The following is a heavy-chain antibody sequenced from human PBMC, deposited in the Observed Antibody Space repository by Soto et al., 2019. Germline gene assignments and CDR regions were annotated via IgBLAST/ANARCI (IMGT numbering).Heavy chain of an antibody. D-gene: IGHD6-6*01. J-gene: IGHJ3*01. CDR3: ARGIATRKVFAFDV. CDR1: GFSLTTSGVG. CDR2: IYWSGDE. V-gene: IGHV2-5*01. Sequence: GSGPTLVNPTQTLTLTCSFSGFSLTTSGVGVGWIRQPPGKALEWLAHIYWSGDEHYRPSLKSRLSITKDASKNQVVLTMTNMDPVDTATYYCARGIATRKVFAFDVWGQGTMVTVS.